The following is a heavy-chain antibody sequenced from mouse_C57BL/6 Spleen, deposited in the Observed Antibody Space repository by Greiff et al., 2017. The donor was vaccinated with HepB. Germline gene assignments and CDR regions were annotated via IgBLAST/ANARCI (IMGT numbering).Heavy chain of an antibody. CDR3: ARNSNYYYYAMDH. J-gene: IGHJ4*01. Sequence: QVQLQQPGAELVRPGSSVKLSCKASGYTFTSYWMHWVKQRPIQGLEWIGNIDPSDSETHYNQKFKDKATLTVDKSSSTAYMQLSSLTSEDSAVYYCARNSNYYYYAMDHWGQGTSVTVSS. CDR2: IDPSDSET. CDR1: GYTFTSYW. D-gene: IGHD2-5*01. V-gene: IGHV1-52*01.